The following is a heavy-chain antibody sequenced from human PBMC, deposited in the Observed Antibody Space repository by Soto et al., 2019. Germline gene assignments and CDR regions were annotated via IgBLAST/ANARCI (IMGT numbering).Heavy chain of an antibody. CDR2: IYYSGST. V-gene: IGHV4-61*01. D-gene: IGHD1-20*01. Sequence: PSETLSLTCTVSGGSVSSGIYYWIWIRQPPGKGLELIGYIYYSGSTNYNPTLKRWLTLSVDTSNNQLSLKLSSVPTAAAPVYSCARVGYNECIEYLSKWFDPCGHGTLVTVCS. J-gene: IGHJ5*02. CDR3: ARVGYNECIEYLSKWFDP. CDR1: GGSVSSGIYY.